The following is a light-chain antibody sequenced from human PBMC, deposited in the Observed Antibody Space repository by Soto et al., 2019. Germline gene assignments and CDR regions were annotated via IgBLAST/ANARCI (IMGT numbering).Light chain of an antibody. CDR1: QTIHSY. CDR3: QQRYSIPYT. CDR2: DAS. V-gene: IGKV1-39*01. J-gene: IGKJ2*01. Sequence: DIQMTQSPSSLSASVGDRVTITCRASQTIHSYLNWYQQKPGKAPNLLIYDASNLQSAVPSRFSGSGSGTDFTLTISGLQREDFATYYCQQRYSIPYTFGQGTNLEIK.